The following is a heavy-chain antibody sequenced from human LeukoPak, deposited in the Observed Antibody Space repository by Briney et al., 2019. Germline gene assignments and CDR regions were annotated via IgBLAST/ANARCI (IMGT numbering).Heavy chain of an antibody. CDR1: GGTFSSYT. D-gene: IGHD2-21*01. Sequence: SVKVSCKASGGTFSSYTIGWVRQAPGQGLEWMGRIIPILGIANYAQKFQGRVTITADKSTSTAYMELSSLRSEDTAVYYCARDHIVRRGAIAYWGQGTLVTVSS. CDR2: IIPILGIA. V-gene: IGHV1-69*04. CDR3: ARDHIVRRGAIAY. J-gene: IGHJ4*02.